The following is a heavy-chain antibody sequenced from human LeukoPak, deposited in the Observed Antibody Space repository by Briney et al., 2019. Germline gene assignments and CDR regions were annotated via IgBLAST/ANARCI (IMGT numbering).Heavy chain of an antibody. D-gene: IGHD2-21*02. J-gene: IGHJ4*02. CDR1: GFTFRSYW. CDR3: AKGVKHIVVLTAQHYFDY. CDR2: INQDGGEK. Sequence: PGGSLRLSCAASGFTFRSYWMSWVRQAPGKGLEWVANINQDGGEKYYVDSVKGRFTISRDNAKNSLYLQMNSLRAEDTAVYYCAKGVKHIVVLTAQHYFDYWGQGTLVTVSS. V-gene: IGHV3-7*01.